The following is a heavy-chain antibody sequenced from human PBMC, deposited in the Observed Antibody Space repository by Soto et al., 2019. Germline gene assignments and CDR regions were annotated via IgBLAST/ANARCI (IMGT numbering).Heavy chain of an antibody. CDR3: ARVRWLSEYDILTGYYSFDQ. CDR1: GGSVNSGTDY. J-gene: IGHJ4*02. CDR2: TSNSGSA. Sequence: SETLSLTGTASGGSVNSGTDYWSWIRQPPGKGLEWIGYTSNSGSATYNPSRNSRVTITTDTSTNHFSLKLTSVNAADTAVYYCARVRWLSEYDILTGYYSFDQWGRGTLVTVSS. D-gene: IGHD3-9*01. V-gene: IGHV4-61*03.